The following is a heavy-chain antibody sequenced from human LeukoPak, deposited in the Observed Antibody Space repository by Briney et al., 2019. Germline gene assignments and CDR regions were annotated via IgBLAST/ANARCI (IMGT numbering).Heavy chain of an antibody. CDR3: ARDGGLSSSWLLPKPYYFDY. J-gene: IGHJ4*02. V-gene: IGHV4-59*01. CDR1: GSSISSYS. CDR2: IHYSGST. Sequence: ASETLSLTCSVSGSSISSYSWSWIRQPPGKGLDWIGSIHYSGSTSYSPSLRRRVTISVDTSKNQFSLRLSSVTAADTALYFCARDGGLSSSWLLPKPYYFDYWGQGTLVTVSS. D-gene: IGHD6-13*01.